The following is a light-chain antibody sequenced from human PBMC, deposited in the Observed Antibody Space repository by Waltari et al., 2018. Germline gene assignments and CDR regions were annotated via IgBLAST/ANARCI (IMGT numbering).Light chain of an antibody. J-gene: IGLJ2*01. CDR1: SGDVGGYDL. V-gene: IGLV2-11*01. Sequence: QSALTQSRSVSGSPGQSVTISCTGTSGDVGGYDLVSWYPQHPGKAPKLIIYDINKRPAGVPDQFSGSKSGNAASLTIAGLQAEDGTEYYCCSYAGTYTFVLFGGGTRLTVL. CDR2: DIN. CDR3: CSYAGTYTFVL.